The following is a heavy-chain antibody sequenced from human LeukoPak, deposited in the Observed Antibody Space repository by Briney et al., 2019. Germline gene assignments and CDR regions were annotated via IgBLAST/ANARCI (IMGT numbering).Heavy chain of an antibody. CDR1: GGSFSGYY. D-gene: IGHD6-13*01. J-gene: IGHJ4*02. V-gene: IGHV4-34*01. Sequence: SETLSLTCAVYGGSFSGYYWSWIRQPPGKGLEWIGEINHSGSTNYNPSLKSRVTISVDTSKNQFSLKLSSVTAADTAAYYCARAVPARIAAAGTFIDYWGQGTLVTVSS. CDR3: ARAVPARIAAAGTFIDY. CDR2: INHSGST.